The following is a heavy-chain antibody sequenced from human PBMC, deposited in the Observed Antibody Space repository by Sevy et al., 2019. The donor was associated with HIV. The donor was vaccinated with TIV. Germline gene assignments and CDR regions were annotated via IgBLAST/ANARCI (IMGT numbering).Heavy chain of an antibody. V-gene: IGHV3-48*02. CDR2: ISSGSGTI. J-gene: IGHJ4*02. D-gene: IGHD2-15*01. CDR1: GFNFRNYS. Sequence: GGSLRLSCAASGFNFRNYSMTWVRQAPGKGLDWVSYISSGSGTIHYADSVKDRFTISRDNAKNSLFLQMNSLRDEDTAIYYCARPYCSGDDCYSEPDYWGQGILVTVSS. CDR3: ARPYCSGDDCYSEPDY.